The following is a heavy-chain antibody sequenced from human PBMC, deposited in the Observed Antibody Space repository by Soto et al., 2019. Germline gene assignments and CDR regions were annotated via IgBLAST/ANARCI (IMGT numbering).Heavy chain of an antibody. D-gene: IGHD6-6*01. CDR2: IYWDDDK. J-gene: IGHJ3*02. V-gene: IGHV2-5*02. CDR3: AHRGSSHSFDI. CDR1: GFSLSTSGVG. Sequence: QITLKESGPTLVKPTQTLTLTCTFSGFSLSTSGVGVGWIRQPPGKALEWLALIYWDDDKRYSPSLKSRLTITKDTSKNQVVLTLINMDPVDTATYYCAHRGSSHSFDIWGQGTMVIVSS.